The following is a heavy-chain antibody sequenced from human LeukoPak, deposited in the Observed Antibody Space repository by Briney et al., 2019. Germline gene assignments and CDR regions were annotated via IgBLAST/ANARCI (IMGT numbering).Heavy chain of an antibody. CDR1: GFTFDDYA. CDR3: AKGIAAAGMANAFDI. CDR2: ISWNSGSI. V-gene: IGHV3-9*01. J-gene: IGHJ3*02. Sequence: GGSLRLSCAASGFTFDDYAMHWVRQAPGKGLEWVSGISWNSGSIGYADCVKGRFTISRDNAKNSLYLQMNSLRAEDTALYYCAKGIAAAGMANAFDIWGQGTMVTVSS. D-gene: IGHD6-13*01.